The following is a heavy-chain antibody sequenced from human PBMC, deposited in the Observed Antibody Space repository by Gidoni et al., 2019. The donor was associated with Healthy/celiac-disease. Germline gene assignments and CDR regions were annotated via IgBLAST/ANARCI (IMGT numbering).Heavy chain of an antibody. V-gene: IGHV4-31*03. CDR3: ARDGMASLDY. J-gene: IGHJ4*02. CDR1: GGSISSGGYY. CDR2: IYYSGST. D-gene: IGHD5-12*01. Sequence: QVQLQESGPGLVKPSQTLSLTCTFPGGSISSGGYYWRWIRQHPGKGLEWIGYIYYSGSTYYNPSLKSRVTISVDTSKNQFSLKLSSVTAADTAVYYCARDGMASLDYWGQGTLVTVSS.